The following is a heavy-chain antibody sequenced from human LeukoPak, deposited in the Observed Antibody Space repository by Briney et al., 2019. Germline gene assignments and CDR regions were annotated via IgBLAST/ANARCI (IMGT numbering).Heavy chain of an antibody. V-gene: IGHV3-23*01. Sequence: GGSLRLSCAASGFTFSSYAMSWVRQAPGKGLEWVSAIIGSGGSTYYADSVKGRFTISRDNSKNTLYLQMNSLRAEDTAVYYCAKDSDPDIAVAGIAYQHWGQGTLVTVSS. CDR2: IIGSGGST. CDR1: GFTFSSYA. J-gene: IGHJ1*01. D-gene: IGHD6-19*01. CDR3: AKDSDPDIAVAGIAYQH.